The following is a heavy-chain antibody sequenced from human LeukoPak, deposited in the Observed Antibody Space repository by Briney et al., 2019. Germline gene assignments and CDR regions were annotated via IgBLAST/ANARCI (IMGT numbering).Heavy chain of an antibody. J-gene: IGHJ4*02. Sequence: GASVKVSCKASGYTFTGYYMHWVRQAPGQGLEWMGWINPNSGGTNYAQKFQGRVTMTRDTSISTAYMKLSRLRSDDTAVYYCARVPRRTMVRGVIAHPTFDYWGQGTLVTVSS. V-gene: IGHV1-2*02. CDR1: GYTFTGYY. CDR3: ARVPRRTMVRGVIAHPTFDY. D-gene: IGHD3-10*01. CDR2: INPNSGGT.